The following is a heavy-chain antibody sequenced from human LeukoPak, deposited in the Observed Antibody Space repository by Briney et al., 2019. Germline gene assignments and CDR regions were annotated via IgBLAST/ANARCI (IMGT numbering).Heavy chain of an antibody. D-gene: IGHD2-2*01. V-gene: IGHV3-48*01. CDR1: GFTFSSYS. Sequence: GGSLRLSCAASGFTFSSYSMNWVRQAPGKGLEWVSYISSSSSTIYYADSVEGRFTISRDNAKNSLYLQMNSLRAEDTAVYYCARDIGYCSSTSCTGLVYYGMDVWGQGTTVTVSS. CDR2: ISSSSSTI. J-gene: IGHJ6*02. CDR3: ARDIGYCSSTSCTGLVYYGMDV.